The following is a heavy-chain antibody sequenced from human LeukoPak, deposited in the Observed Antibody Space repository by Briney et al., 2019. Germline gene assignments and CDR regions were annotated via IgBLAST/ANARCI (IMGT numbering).Heavy chain of an antibody. V-gene: IGHV3-30*18. CDR3: AKDVEMATIEGNFDY. Sequence: GSLRLSCAASGFTFSSYGMHWVRQAPGKGLEWGAVISYDGSNKYYADSVKGRFTISRDNSKNTLYLQMNSLRAEDTAVYYCAKDVEMATIEGNFDYWGQGTLVTVSS. CDR2: ISYDGSNK. D-gene: IGHD5-24*01. J-gene: IGHJ4*02. CDR1: GFTFSSYG.